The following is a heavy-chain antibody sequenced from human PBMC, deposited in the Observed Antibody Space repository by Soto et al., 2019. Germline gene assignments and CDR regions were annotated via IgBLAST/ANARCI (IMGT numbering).Heavy chain of an antibody. CDR3: ARAFYDVLTGYYVRYFDH. J-gene: IGHJ4*02. Sequence: SETLSLTCAVSGGSISSGGYSWSWIRQPPGKGLEWIGYIFYRGTTYYNASLKSRLSMSVDTSKNQFSLKLTSVTAADTARYFCARAFYDVLTGYYVRYFDHWGQGILVTVSS. V-gene: IGHV4-30-2*05. D-gene: IGHD3-9*01. CDR1: GGSISSGGYS. CDR2: IFYRGTT.